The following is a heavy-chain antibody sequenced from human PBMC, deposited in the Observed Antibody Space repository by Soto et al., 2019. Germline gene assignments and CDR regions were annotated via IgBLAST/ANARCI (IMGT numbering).Heavy chain of an antibody. CDR3: ARSLMTTVTYVDP. Sequence: ASVKVSCKASGYTFTNYGITWVRQAPGQGLEWMGWIGAYNGNTHYAQKFQGRVTITADESTSTAYMELSSLRSEDTAVYYCARSLMTTVTYVDPWGQGTLVTVSS. CDR1: GYTFTNYG. V-gene: IGHV1-18*01. D-gene: IGHD4-17*01. J-gene: IGHJ5*02. CDR2: IGAYNGNT.